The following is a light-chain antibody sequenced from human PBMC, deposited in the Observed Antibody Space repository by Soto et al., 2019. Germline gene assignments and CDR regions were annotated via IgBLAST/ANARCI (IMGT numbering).Light chain of an antibody. CDR2: AAS. J-gene: IGKJ2*01. CDR1: QSIGNF. Sequence: IPMTQTPSSLSASVGDRGTITCRASQSIGNFLNWYQQRPGKAPKLLIYAASSLESGVPSRFTARASGTEFTLTISSLQPEDSATYYCQQSYTTPPYSFGQGTKLEIK. V-gene: IGKV1-39*01. CDR3: QQSYTTPPYS.